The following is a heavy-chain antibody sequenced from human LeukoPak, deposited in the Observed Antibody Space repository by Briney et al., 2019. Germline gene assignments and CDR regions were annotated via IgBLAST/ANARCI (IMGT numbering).Heavy chain of an antibody. V-gene: IGHV5-51*01. CDR2: IYPGDSDT. CDR3: ARRSNTSSPADY. D-gene: IGHD2-2*01. CDR1: GYSFTSYW. Sequence: GESLKISCKGSGYSFTSYWIDWVRQMPGKGLECVGIIYPGDSDTRYSPSFQGQVTISADKSISTAYLQWSSLKASDTAMYYCARRSNTSSPADYWGLGTLVTVSS. J-gene: IGHJ4*02.